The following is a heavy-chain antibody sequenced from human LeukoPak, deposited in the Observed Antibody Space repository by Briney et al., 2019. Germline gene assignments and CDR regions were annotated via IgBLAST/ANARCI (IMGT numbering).Heavy chain of an antibody. Sequence: ASVRVSCKASGYTFTSYYMHWVRQAPGQGLEWMGIINPSGGSTSYAQKFQGRVTMTRDMSTSTVYMELSSLRSEDTAVYYCARSGRIQLWLNWFDPWGQGTLVTVSS. CDR1: GYTFTSYY. CDR3: ARSGRIQLWLNWFDP. CDR2: INPSGGST. J-gene: IGHJ5*02. V-gene: IGHV1-46*01. D-gene: IGHD5-18*01.